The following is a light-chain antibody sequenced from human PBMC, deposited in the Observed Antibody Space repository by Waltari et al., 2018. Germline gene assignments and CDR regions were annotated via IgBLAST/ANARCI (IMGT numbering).Light chain of an antibody. J-gene: IGLJ1*01. CDR1: SSAVGSDNY. CDR2: DVS. Sequence: QSALTQPRSVSGSPGQAVTISCTGTSSAVGSDNYVSWYTQHPGKAPNLLIYDVSKRPSGVPDRFSGSKSGNTASLTISGLQAEDEADYYCCSYAGSYTYVFGTGTKVTVL. CDR3: CSYAGSYTYV. V-gene: IGLV2-11*01.